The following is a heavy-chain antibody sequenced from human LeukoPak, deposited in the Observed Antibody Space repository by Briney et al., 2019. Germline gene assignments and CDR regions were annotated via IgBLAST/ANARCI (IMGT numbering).Heavy chain of an antibody. V-gene: IGHV1-2*02. J-gene: IGHJ4*02. CDR1: GYTFINYD. Sequence: ASVKVSCRTSGYTFINYDINWVRQAAGQGLEWMGWINPNSGGTNYAQKFQGRVTMTRDTSISTAYMELSRLRSDDTAVYYCARQWKLPLPIGYWGQGTLVTVSS. CDR2: INPNSGGT. CDR3: ARQWKLPLPIGY. D-gene: IGHD2-15*01.